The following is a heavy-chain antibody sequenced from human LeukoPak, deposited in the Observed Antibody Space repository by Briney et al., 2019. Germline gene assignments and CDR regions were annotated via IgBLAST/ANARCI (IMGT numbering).Heavy chain of an antibody. V-gene: IGHV1-3*01. CDR1: GYTFTSYA. CDR2: ISAGNGNT. CDR3: ARDSGSGSNDY. D-gene: IGHD1-26*01. J-gene: IGHJ4*02. Sequence: ASVNVSCKSSGYTFTSYAIHWVRQAPGQRLEWMGWISAGNGNTKYSQNFQGRVTFISNTSATTAFMELSSLRSEDAAVYYCARDSGSGSNDYWGQGTLVTVSS.